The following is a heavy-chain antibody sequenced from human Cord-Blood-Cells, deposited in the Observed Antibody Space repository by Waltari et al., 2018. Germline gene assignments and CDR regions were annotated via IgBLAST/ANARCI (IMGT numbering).Heavy chain of an antibody. D-gene: IGHD5-18*01. Sequence: QVQLVQSGAEVKKPGASVKVSCKVSGYTLTELSMHWVRQAPGKGLEWMGGFDPEDGETIYAQKFQGRVTMTEDTSTDTAYMELSSLRSEDTAVYYCASFYNVDTAMVNDNWFDPWGQGTLVTVSS. CDR1: GYTLTELS. V-gene: IGHV1-24*01. J-gene: IGHJ5*02. CDR2: FDPEDGET. CDR3: ASFYNVDTAMVNDNWFDP.